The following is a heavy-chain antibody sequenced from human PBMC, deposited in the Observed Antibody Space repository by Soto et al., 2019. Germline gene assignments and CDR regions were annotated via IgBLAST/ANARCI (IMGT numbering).Heavy chain of an antibody. Sequence: GGSLRLSCAASGFTFSSYGMHWVRQAPGKGLEWVAVIWYDGSNKYYADSVKGRFTISRDNSKNTLYLQMNSLRAEDTAVYYCAKESYYYGSGSFGYWGQGTLVTVSS. J-gene: IGHJ4*02. CDR1: GFTFSSYG. D-gene: IGHD3-10*01. V-gene: IGHV3-30*02. CDR2: IWYDGSNK. CDR3: AKESYYYGSGSFGY.